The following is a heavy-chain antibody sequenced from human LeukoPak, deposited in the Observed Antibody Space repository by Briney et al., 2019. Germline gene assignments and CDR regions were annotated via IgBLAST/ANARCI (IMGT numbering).Heavy chain of an antibody. CDR3: ARQFSGVVIPVYFDY. J-gene: IGHJ4*02. CDR1: GGSISSSSYY. D-gene: IGHD3-3*01. Sequence: SETLSLTCTVSGGSISSSSYYWGWIRQTPGKGLEWIGSIYYSGTTYYNPSLKSRVTISVDTSKNQFSLKMTSVTAADTAVYYCARQFSGVVIPVYFDYWGQGTLVTVSS. CDR2: IYYSGTT. V-gene: IGHV4-39*01.